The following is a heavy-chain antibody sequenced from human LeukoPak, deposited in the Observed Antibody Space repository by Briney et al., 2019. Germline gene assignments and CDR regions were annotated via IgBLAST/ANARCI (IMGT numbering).Heavy chain of an antibody. D-gene: IGHD2/OR15-2a*01. J-gene: IGHJ6*02. CDR1: GFTFSDYY. CDR3: AREIVILPDYFYYGLDV. CDR2: ISSSGDSL. V-gene: IGHV3-11*01. Sequence: GGSLRLSCATSGFTFSDYYMTWIRQAPGKGLEWVSFISSSGDSLYYADSVRGRFTISRDNAKNSLFLQMDSLRAEDTAVYYCAREIVILPDYFYYGLDVWGQGTTVIVSS.